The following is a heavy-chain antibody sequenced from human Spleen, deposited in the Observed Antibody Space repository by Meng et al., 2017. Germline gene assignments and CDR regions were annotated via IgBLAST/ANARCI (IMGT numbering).Heavy chain of an antibody. CDR3: ARGPTTMAHDFDY. D-gene: IGHD4-11*01. CDR2: INHSGST. CDR1: GGSFSDYY. Sequence: QGQLQQWGAGLLNPSATLSLTCVVSGGSFSDYYWSWIRQPPGKGLEWIGEINHSGSTNYNPSLESRATISVDTSQNNLSLKLSSVTAADSAVYYCARGPTTMAHDFDYWGQGTLVTVSS. J-gene: IGHJ4*02. V-gene: IGHV4-34*01.